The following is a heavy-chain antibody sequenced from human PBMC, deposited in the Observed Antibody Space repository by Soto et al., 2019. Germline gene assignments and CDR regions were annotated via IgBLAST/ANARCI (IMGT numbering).Heavy chain of an antibody. V-gene: IGHV3-7*01. Sequence: GGSLRLSCAASGFTFSSYWMSWVRQAPGKGLEWVANIKQDGSEKYYVDSVKGRFTISRDNAKNSLYLQMNSLRAEDTAVYYCARDRGVIQLWANYFDYWGQGTLVTVSS. CDR1: GFTFSSYW. J-gene: IGHJ4*02. CDR3: ARDRGVIQLWANYFDY. CDR2: IKQDGSEK. D-gene: IGHD5-18*01.